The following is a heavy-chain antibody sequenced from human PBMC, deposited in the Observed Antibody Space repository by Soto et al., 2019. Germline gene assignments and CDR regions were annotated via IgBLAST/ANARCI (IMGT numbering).Heavy chain of an antibody. D-gene: IGHD4-17*01. CDR1: GYTFTSYG. J-gene: IGHJ6*02. CDR3: ARSVRDSSYYYYYYGMDV. V-gene: IGHV1-18*01. CDR2: ISAYNGNT. Sequence: ASVKVSCKASGYTFTSYGISWVRQAPGQGLEWMGWISAYNGNTNYAQKLQGRVTMTTDTSTSTAYMELRGLRSDDTAVYYCARSVRDSSYYYYYYGMDVWGQGTTVTVSS.